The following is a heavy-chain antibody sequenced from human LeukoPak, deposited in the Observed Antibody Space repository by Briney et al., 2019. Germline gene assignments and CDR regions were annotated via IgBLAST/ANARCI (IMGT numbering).Heavy chain of an antibody. CDR1: GFIFSDYG. Sequence: GGSLSLSSAVSGFIFSDYGFHRARQAPGKGLEWVAVTRFDGSIKQYADSVKGRFTISRDDSKNTLYLQMNFLKSEDTAVYYCARWGGTSQYYFDYWGQGTLVTVSS. D-gene: IGHD1-1*01. V-gene: IGHV3-33*01. CDR2: TRFDGSIK. CDR3: ARWGGTSQYYFDY. J-gene: IGHJ4*02.